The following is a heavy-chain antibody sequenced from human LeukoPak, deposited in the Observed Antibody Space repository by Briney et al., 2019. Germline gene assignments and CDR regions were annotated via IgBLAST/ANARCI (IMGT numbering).Heavy chain of an antibody. CDR1: GGSISSGSYY. CDR3: ARDLRFYDILTGYYPSGAFDI. J-gene: IGHJ3*02. CDR2: IYTSGST. D-gene: IGHD3-9*01. V-gene: IGHV4-61*02. Sequence: PSETLSLTCTVSGGSISSGSYYWSWIRQPAGKGLEWIGRIYTSGSTNYNPSLKSRVTISVDTSKNQFSLKLSSVTAADTAVYYCARDLRFYDILTGYYPSGAFDIWGQGTMVTVSS.